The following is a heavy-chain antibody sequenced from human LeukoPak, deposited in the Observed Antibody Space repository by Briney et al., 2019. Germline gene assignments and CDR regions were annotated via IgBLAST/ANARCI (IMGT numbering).Heavy chain of an antibody. J-gene: IGHJ4*02. V-gene: IGHV1-18*01. CDR1: GYSFTSFG. D-gene: IGHD3-9*01. CDR3: ARDQAATNTQVRFCLD. CDR2: ISGHNGNT. Sequence: ASVKVSCKASGYSFTSFGISWVRQAPGQGLEWMGWISGHNGNTNFAQKLQGRVTMTTDTSTSTAYMDLRSLRSDDTAVYYCARDQAATNTQVRFCLDWGQGTLVTVSS.